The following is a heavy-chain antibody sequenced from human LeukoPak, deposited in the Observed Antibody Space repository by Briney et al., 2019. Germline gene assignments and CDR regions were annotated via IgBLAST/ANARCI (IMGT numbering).Heavy chain of an antibody. J-gene: IGHJ3*02. V-gene: IGHV4-39*01. CDR1: GGSISGSSHY. CDR2: IYYSGSA. D-gene: IGHD6-19*01. CDR3: AVSSGWGAFDT. Sequence: SETLSLTCTVSGGSISGSSHYWGWIRQPPGKGLEWTESIYYSGSAYYNPSLKSRVTISVDTSKNQFSLKLSSVAAADTAVYYCAVSSGWGAFDTWGQGTMITVSS.